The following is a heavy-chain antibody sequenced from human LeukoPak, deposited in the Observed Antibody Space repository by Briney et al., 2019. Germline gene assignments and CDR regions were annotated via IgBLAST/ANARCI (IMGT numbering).Heavy chain of an antibody. Sequence: GGSLRLSCAASGFTFSSFDVNWVRQAPGKGLEWVSYISSNGSTIYYADSVKGRFTISRDNAKNSLCLQMNSLRAEDTAVYYCARGGFVNYVMVLWGQGTTVTVSS. V-gene: IGHV3-48*03. CDR3: ARGGFVNYVMVL. CDR2: ISSNGSTI. D-gene: IGHD3-16*02. J-gene: IGHJ6*02. CDR1: GFTFSSFD.